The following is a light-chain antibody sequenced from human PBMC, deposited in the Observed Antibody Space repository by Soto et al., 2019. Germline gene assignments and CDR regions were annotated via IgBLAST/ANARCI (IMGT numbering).Light chain of an antibody. CDR3: QQCGSSPLT. CDR2: GAS. J-gene: IGKJ4*01. V-gene: IGKV3-20*01. CDR1: QSVSSY. Sequence: EIVLTQSPGTLSLSPGERATLSCRASQSVSSYLAWYQQKPGQAPRLLIYGASSRATGIPDRFSGSGSGTDFTLTISRLEPEDFAVYYCQQCGSSPLTFGGGTKVEIK.